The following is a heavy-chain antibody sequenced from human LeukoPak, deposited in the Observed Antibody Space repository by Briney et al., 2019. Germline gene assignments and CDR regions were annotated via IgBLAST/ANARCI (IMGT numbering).Heavy chain of an antibody. D-gene: IGHD1-26*01. CDR1: GFPFSSYG. V-gene: IGHV3-30*02. CDR2: LRKDATYS. J-gene: IGHJ4*02. CDR3: AYGGPTRGTLDY. Sequence: GGSLRLSCAASGFPFSSYGMYWVRQTPDKGLQWVAYLRKDATYSNYADSVRGRFTISRDNSKNTLDLQMSSLRVEDTAVYYCAYGGPTRGTLDYWGQGTLVTVSS.